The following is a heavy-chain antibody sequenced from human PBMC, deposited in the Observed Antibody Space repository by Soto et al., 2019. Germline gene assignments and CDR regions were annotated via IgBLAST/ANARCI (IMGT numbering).Heavy chain of an antibody. CDR2: ISGSGGST. CDR3: AKSLVGGSYYTSSYWYFDL. CDR1: GFTFSSYA. V-gene: IGHV3-23*01. D-gene: IGHD1-26*01. Sequence: GGSLRLSCAASGFTFSSYAMSWVRQAPGKGLEWVSAISGSGGSTYYADSVKGRFTISRDNSKNTLYLQMNSLRAEDTAVYYCAKSLVGGSYYTSSYWYFDLWGRGTLVTVSS. J-gene: IGHJ2*01.